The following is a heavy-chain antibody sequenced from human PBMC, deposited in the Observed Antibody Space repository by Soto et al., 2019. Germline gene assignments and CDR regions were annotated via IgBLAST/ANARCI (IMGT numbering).Heavy chain of an antibody. CDR1: GGSISSYY. V-gene: IGHV4-59*01. D-gene: IGHD6-13*01. CDR2: IYYSGST. Sequence: QVQLQESGPGLVKPSETLSLTCTVSGGSISSYYWSWIRQPPGKGLEWIGYIYYSGSTNYNPSLKGRVTISVDTSKNQFSLKLSSVTAADTAVYYCARDRYSSSWQNWFDPWGQGTLVTVSS. J-gene: IGHJ5*02. CDR3: ARDRYSSSWQNWFDP.